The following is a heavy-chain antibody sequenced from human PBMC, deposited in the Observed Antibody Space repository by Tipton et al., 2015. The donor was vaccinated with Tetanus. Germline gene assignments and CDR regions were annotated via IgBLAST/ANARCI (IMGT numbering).Heavy chain of an antibody. CDR3: AREADCSGGRGFSGDLGT. Sequence: SLRLSCAASGFIFSSYGIHWVRQAPGKGLEWLAVSWHDGTDKYYADSVKGRFTISRDNSKNSLYLQMNSLRAEDTALYYCAREADCSGGRGFSGDLGTWGQGTQGTVSS. V-gene: IGHV3-33*01. CDR2: SWHDGTDK. J-gene: IGHJ5*02. CDR1: GFIFSSYG. D-gene: IGHD2-15*01.